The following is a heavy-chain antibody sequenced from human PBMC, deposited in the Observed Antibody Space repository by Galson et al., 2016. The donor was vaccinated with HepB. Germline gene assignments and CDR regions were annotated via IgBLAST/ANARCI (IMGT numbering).Heavy chain of an antibody. CDR2: IGGNDDNT. V-gene: IGHV3-23*01. J-gene: IGHJ4*02. Sequence: SLRLSCAASGFTFSSSAMSWVRQAPGKGLEWVSAIGGNDDNTYYADSVKGRFTVSGDNSKNTLYLQMISLRADDTAVYYCATGGDYFDYWGQGTLVTVSS. D-gene: IGHD1-26*01. CDR3: ATGGDYFDY. CDR1: GFTFSSSA.